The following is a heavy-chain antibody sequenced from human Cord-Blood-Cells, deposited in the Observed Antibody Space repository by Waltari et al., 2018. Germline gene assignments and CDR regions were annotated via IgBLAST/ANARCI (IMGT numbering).Heavy chain of an antibody. V-gene: IGHV4-34*01. CDR3: ARSSNYYDSSGSPNWFDP. CDR1: GGSFSGYY. CDR2: INHSGST. D-gene: IGHD3-22*01. Sequence: QVQLQQWGAGLLKPSETLSLTCAVYGGSFSGYYWSWIRQPPGKGLEWIGEINHSGSTNDDQTLKSRVTISVETSKNQFSLKLSSVTAAETAVYYCARSSNYYDSSGSPNWFDPWRQGPLVTVSS. J-gene: IGHJ5*02.